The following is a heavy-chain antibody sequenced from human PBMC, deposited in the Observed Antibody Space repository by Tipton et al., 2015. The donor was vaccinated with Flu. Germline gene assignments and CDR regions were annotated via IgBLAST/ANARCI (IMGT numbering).Heavy chain of an antibody. J-gene: IGHJ4*02. CDR3: ARDDSGFNDY. CDR1: GGSISSYY. CDR2: IYYSGST. Sequence: LRLSCTVSGGSISSYYWSWIRQPPGKGLEWIGYIYYSGSTNYNPSLKSRVTISVDTSKNQFSLKLSSVTAADTAVYYCARDDSGFNDYWGPGTLVTVSS. D-gene: IGHD3-22*01. V-gene: IGHV4-59*12.